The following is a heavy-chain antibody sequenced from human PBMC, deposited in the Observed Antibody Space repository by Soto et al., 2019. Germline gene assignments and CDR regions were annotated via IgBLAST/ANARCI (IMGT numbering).Heavy chain of an antibody. J-gene: IGHJ4*02. CDR1: GFTFTRYS. V-gene: IGHV3-21*06. CDR3: ARESEDLSSNLDY. CDR2: ISSTTNYI. Sequence: EVLLVESGGGLVKPGGSLRLSCAASGFTFTRYSMSWVRQAPGKGLEWVASISSTTNYIYYGESLKGRLTISRDNAKNSMYLQMNTLRAEDTAVYYCARESEDLSSNLDYWGQGTLVTVSS.